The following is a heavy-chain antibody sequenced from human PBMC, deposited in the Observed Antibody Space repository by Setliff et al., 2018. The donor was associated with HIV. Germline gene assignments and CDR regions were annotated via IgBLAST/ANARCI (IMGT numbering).Heavy chain of an antibody. J-gene: IGHJ4*02. V-gene: IGHV3-9*01. CDR2: ISWNGEMT. CDR3: ARDRAYASFDY. CDR1: GFIFSTYA. Sequence: PGGSLRLSCAGSGFIFSTYAMYWVRQAPGKGLEWVSGISWNGEMTAYAESARGRFTISRDNARKSLYLQMNSLRAEDTAVYYCARDRAYASFDYWGQGALVTVSS. D-gene: IGHD3-16*01.